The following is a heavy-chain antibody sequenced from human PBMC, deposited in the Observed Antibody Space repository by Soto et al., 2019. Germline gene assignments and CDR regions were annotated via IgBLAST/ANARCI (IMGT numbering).Heavy chain of an antibody. CDR2: INPRGGST. D-gene: IGHD2-2*01. V-gene: IGHV1-46*01. CDR3: AREDIVVVPAAMGVGYYYYGMDV. CDR1: GYTFTSYY. Sequence: QVQLVQSGAEVKKPGASVKVSCKASGYTFTSYYMHWVRQAPGQGLEWMGIINPRGGSTSYAQKFQGRVTMTRDTSTSTVYMELSSLRSEDTAVYYCAREDIVVVPAAMGVGYYYYGMDVWGQGTTVTVSS. J-gene: IGHJ6*02.